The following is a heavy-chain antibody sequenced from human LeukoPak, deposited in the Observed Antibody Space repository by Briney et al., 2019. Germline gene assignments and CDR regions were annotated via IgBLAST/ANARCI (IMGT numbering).Heavy chain of an antibody. J-gene: IGHJ4*02. CDR2: ISGSGGST. CDR1: GFTFSSYA. D-gene: IGHD6-19*01. Sequence: GGSLRLSCAASGFTFSSYAMSWVRQAPGRGLEWVSAISGSGGSTYYADSVKGRFTISRDNSKNTPYLQMNSLRAEDTAVYYCAKRLPYSSGWYYFDYWGQGTLVTVSP. V-gene: IGHV3-23*01. CDR3: AKRLPYSSGWYYFDY.